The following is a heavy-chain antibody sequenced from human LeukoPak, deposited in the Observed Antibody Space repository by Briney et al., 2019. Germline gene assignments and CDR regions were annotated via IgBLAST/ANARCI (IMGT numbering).Heavy chain of an antibody. Sequence: PGGSLTLSCAASGFSFSDYYMSWVRQAQGEGMEWVSYISTSVGKKNYADSGKGRFTIHRDNAKKSKYMQMNRLRGEDTSVYFCARRGPSYYFYYWGQGTLVTVSS. V-gene: IGHV3-11*04. J-gene: IGHJ4*02. CDR2: ISTSVGKK. CDR3: ARRGPSYYFYY. CDR1: GFSFSDYY.